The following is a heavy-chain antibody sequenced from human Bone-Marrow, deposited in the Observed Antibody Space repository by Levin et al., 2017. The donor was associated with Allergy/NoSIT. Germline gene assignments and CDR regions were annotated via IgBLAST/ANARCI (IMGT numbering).Heavy chain of an antibody. D-gene: IGHD2-2*01. Sequence: GGSLRLSCAASGFSFSSYWMSWVRQAPGKGLEWVANIKQDGSEKYYVDSVKGRFTISRDNAKNSLYLQMNSLRAEDTAVYYCGRDWKYCSGTSCYNIDYWGQGTLVTVSS. CDR3: GRDWKYCSGTSCYNIDY. CDR1: GFSFSSYW. CDR2: IKQDGSEK. J-gene: IGHJ4*02. V-gene: IGHV3-7*01.